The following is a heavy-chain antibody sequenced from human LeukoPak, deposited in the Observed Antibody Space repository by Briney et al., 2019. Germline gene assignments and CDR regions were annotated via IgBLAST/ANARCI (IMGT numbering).Heavy chain of an antibody. CDR2: INPDEGRT. J-gene: IGHJ4*02. CDR1: GFTFNSYW. Sequence: PGGSLRLSCAASGFTFNSYWMHWVRQAPGKGLVWVSRINPDEGRTRYADSVKGRFTISRDNAKNTLYLQMNSLRAEDTAVYYCARGELELPPYFFDYWGQGILVTVSS. CDR3: ARGELELPPYFFDY. D-gene: IGHD3-10*01. V-gene: IGHV3-74*01.